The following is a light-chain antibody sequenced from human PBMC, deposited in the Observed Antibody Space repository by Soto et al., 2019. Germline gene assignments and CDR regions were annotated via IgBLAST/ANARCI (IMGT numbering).Light chain of an antibody. J-gene: IGLJ1*01. CDR3: NSYSGGNTLYV. V-gene: IGLV2-14*01. Sequence: HSALTQPASVAGSPGQSITIPCNGTSNDIGGYNFVSWFQQHPGKAPKLLICDVTRRPSGVSDRFSGSKSGNTASLTISGLQAEDEADYYCNSYSGGNTLYVFGSGNKVTVL. CDR1: SNDIGGYNF. CDR2: DVT.